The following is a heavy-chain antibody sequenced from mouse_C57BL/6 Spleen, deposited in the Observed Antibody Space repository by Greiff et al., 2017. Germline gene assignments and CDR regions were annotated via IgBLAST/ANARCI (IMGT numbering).Heavy chain of an antibody. D-gene: IGHD1-1*01. CDR1: GYTFTDYN. CDR3: ARGGYGSSYGYFDV. J-gene: IGHJ1*03. CDR2: INPNNGGT. Sequence: VHVKQSGPELVKPGASVKMSCKASGYTFTDYNMHWVKQSHGKSLEWIGYINPNNGGTSYNQKFKGKATLTVNKSSSTAYMELRSLTSEDSAVYYCARGGYGSSYGYFDVWGTGTTVTVSS. V-gene: IGHV1-22*01.